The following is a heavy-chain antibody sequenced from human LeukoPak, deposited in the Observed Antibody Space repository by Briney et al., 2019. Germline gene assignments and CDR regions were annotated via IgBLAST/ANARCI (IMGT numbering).Heavy chain of an antibody. J-gene: IGHJ4*02. CDR2: INHSGST. CDR1: GGSFSGYY. D-gene: IGHD4-23*01. CDR3: ARDYRGYFDY. Sequence: SETLSLTCAVYGGSFSGYYWSWIRQPPGKGLEWIGEINHSGSTNYNPSLKNRVTISVDTSKNQFSLKLSSVTAADTAVYYCARDYRGYFDYWGQGTLVTVSS. V-gene: IGHV4-34*01.